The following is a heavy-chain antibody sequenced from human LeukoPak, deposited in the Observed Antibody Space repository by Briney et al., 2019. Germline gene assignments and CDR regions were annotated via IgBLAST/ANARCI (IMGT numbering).Heavy chain of an antibody. Sequence: GGSLRLSCAASGFTFSSYAMSWVRQAPGKGLEWVPAISGSGGSTYYADSVKGRFTISRDNSKNTLYLQMNSLRAEDTAVYYCAKAAYCSGGSCYSGIYWGQGTLVTVSS. CDR1: GFTFSSYA. D-gene: IGHD2-15*01. CDR2: ISGSGGST. CDR3: AKAAYCSGGSCYSGIY. V-gene: IGHV3-23*01. J-gene: IGHJ4*02.